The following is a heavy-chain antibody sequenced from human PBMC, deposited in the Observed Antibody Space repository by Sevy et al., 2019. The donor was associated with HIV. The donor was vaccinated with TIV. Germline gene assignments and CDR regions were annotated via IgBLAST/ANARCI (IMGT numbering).Heavy chain of an antibody. J-gene: IGHJ4*02. CDR1: GGSISSSSYY. CDR3: ARLIPGTIFGVVKDY. Sequence: SETLSLTCTVSGGSISSSSYYWGWIRQPLGKGLEWIGSIYYSGSTYYNPSLKSQVTISVDTSKNQFSLKLSSVTAADTAVYYCARLIPGTIFGVVKDYWGQRTLVTVSS. D-gene: IGHD3-3*01. CDR2: IYYSGST. V-gene: IGHV4-39*01.